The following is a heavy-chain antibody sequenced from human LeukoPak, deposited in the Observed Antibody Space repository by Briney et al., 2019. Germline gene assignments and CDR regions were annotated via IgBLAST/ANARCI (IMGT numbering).Heavy chain of an antibody. CDR1: GFTFSSYE. Sequence: GGSLRLSCAASGFTFSSYEMNWVRQAPGKGLEWVSYISSSGSTIYYADSVKGRFTISRDNAKNSLYLQMNSLRAEDTAVYYCARDPPYGDYENWFDPWGQGTLVTVSS. D-gene: IGHD4-17*01. CDR2: ISSSGSTI. J-gene: IGHJ5*02. V-gene: IGHV3-48*03. CDR3: ARDPPYGDYENWFDP.